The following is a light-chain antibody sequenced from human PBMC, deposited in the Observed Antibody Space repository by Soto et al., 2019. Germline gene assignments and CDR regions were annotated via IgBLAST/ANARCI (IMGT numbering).Light chain of an antibody. CDR1: QSVASY. Sequence: EIVLTQSPATLSLSPGERATLSCRASQSVASYLAWYQQKPGQSPRLLIYDASNRATGIPVRFSGSGSGTDFTLTISSLEPEDFAVYYSQHRTNWPRTFGQGTKLEIK. V-gene: IGKV3-11*01. CDR2: DAS. J-gene: IGKJ2*01. CDR3: QHRTNWPRT.